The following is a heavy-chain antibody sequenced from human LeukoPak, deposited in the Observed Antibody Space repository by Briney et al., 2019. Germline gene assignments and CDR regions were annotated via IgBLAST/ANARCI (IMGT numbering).Heavy chain of an antibody. CDR2: IKSKTDTGTT. D-gene: IGHD2-2*01. Sequence: PGGSLRLSCAASGFTFSNAWRSWVRQAPGKGLEWVGRIKSKTDTGTTDYAAPVKGRFTISRDDSKNTLYLQMNSLKTEDTAVYYCTTVQDIVVVPAPNGSYFDYWGQGTLVTVSS. J-gene: IGHJ4*02. V-gene: IGHV3-15*01. CDR3: TTVQDIVVVPAPNGSYFDY. CDR1: GFTFSNAW.